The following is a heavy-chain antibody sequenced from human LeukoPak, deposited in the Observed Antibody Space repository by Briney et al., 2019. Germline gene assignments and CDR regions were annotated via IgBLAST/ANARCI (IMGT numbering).Heavy chain of an antibody. V-gene: IGHV3-66*02. J-gene: IGHJ6*03. CDR2: IYSGGST. D-gene: IGHD3-3*01. CDR3: ARATFWSGYQRDSWYMDV. CDR1: GCTFSSNY. Sequence: PGGSLRLSCAACGCTFSSNYMTWVRQAPGKGLEGVSVIYSGGSTYYSDSVKGRFTISRDNSENTLYLHMNSLRAEDTAVYYCARATFWSGYQRDSWYMDVWGKGTTVTVSS.